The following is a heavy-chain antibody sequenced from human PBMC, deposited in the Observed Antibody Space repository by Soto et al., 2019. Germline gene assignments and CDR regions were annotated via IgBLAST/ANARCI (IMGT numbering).Heavy chain of an antibody. CDR3: ATSGWTEDFYYYYGMDV. Sequence: SETLSLTCAVSGDSVTRSNWWSWVRQSPGKGLEWIGEIYHSGNTKYNPSLKSRITMSVDKAKNQFSLKMTSVTAADTAVYYCATSGWTEDFYYYYGMDVWGQGTTVTVSS. V-gene: IGHV4-4*02. D-gene: IGHD6-19*01. CDR1: GDSVTRSNW. CDR2: IYHSGNT. J-gene: IGHJ6*02.